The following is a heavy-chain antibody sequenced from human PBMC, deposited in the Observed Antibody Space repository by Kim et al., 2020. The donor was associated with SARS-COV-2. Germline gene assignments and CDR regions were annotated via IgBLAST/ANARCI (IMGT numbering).Heavy chain of an antibody. V-gene: IGHV4-34*01. CDR2: INHSGST. D-gene: IGHD3-22*01. CDR3: ARGRVDSSCQYHFDY. CDR1: GGSFSGYY. J-gene: IGHJ4*02. Sequence: SETLSLTCAAYGGSFSGYYWSWIRQPPGKGLEWIWEINHSGSTNYNPSLKSRVTISVDTSKNQSSLMLSSVTAADTAAYYCARGRVDSSCQYHFDYWGQG.